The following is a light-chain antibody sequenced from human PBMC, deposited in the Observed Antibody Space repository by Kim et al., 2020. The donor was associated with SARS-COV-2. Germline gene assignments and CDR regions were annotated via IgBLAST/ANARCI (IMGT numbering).Light chain of an antibody. CDR3: LQDYNYPYT. J-gene: IGKJ2*01. Sequence: SASIGDRVTITRRASQDIRNDLGWYQQKPGKAPELLIYAASSLQSGVPSRFAGSGSGTDFTLTISSLQPEDFATYYCLQDYNYPYTFGQGTKLEIK. CDR1: QDIRND. CDR2: AAS. V-gene: IGKV1-6*01.